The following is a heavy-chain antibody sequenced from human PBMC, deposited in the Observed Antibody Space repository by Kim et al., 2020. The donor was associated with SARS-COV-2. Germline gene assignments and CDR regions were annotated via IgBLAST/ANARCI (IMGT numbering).Heavy chain of an antibody. Sequence: EKGLVWVSRINSDGSTINYADSVKGRFTISRDNAKSTVYLQMNSLRAEDKALYYCARNHFTSGSNAVDYWVQG. D-gene: IGHD2-15*01. J-gene: IGHJ4*02. CDR3: ARNHFTSGSNAVDY. V-gene: IGHV3-74*01. CDR2: INSDGSTI.